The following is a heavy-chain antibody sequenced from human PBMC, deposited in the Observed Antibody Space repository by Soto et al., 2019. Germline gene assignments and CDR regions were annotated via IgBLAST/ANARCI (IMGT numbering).Heavy chain of an antibody. D-gene: IGHD1-26*01. V-gene: IGHV4-4*02. CDR2: IYYSGST. CDR1: GGSISSSNW. Sequence: PSETLSLTCAVSGGSISSSNWWSWVRQSPGKGLEWIGFIYYSGSTYYNPSLKSRVTISVDTSKNHFSLKLSSVTAADTAVYYCATQEVGGSYVYTFDPWGQGTLVTVSS. CDR3: ATQEVGGSYVYTFDP. J-gene: IGHJ5*02.